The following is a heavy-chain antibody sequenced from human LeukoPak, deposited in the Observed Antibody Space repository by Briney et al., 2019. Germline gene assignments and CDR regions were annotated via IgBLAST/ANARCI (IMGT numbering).Heavy chain of an antibody. CDR2: IYTSGST. CDR3: ARASVLTGYYTTVTFDY. V-gene: IGHV4-61*02. D-gene: IGHD3-9*01. Sequence: SETLSLTCTVSGGSISSGSYYWSWIRQPAGKGLEWIGRIYTSGSTNYNPSLKSRVTMSVDTSKNQFSLKLNSVTAADTAIYYCARASVLTGYYTTVTFDYWGQGTLVTVSS. CDR1: GGSISSGSYY. J-gene: IGHJ4*02.